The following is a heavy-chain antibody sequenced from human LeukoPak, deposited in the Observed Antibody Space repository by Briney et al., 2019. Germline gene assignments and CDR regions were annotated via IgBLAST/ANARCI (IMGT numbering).Heavy chain of an antibody. CDR1: GFTFSSYV. CDR3: ATGGHYYDSSDYYYAFDY. V-gene: IGHV3-33*01. Sequence: GGSLRLSCAASGFTFSSYVMHWVRQAPGKGLEWVAVMWFDGSNIYYADSVKGRFTISRDNSKNTLYLQMNSLTAEDTAVYYCATGGHYYDSSDYYYAFDYWGQGTLVTVSS. J-gene: IGHJ4*02. CDR2: MWFDGSNI. D-gene: IGHD3-22*01.